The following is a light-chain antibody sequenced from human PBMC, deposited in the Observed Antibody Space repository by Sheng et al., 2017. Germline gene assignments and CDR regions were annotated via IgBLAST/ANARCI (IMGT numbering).Light chain of an antibody. V-gene: IGKV1-5*03. CDR3: QHYDGSPL. CDR1: QSVSSW. J-gene: IGKJ2*01. CDR2: KAS. Sequence: DIQMTQSPSTLSASIGDRVTITCRASQSVSSWLAWYQQKPGKAPKLLIYKASTLESGVPSRFSGSGSGTEFTLTISSLQPDDFATYYCQHYDGSPLFGQGTKLEIK.